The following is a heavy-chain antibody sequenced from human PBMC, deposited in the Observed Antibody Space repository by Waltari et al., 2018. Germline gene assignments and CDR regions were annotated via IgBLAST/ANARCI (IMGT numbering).Heavy chain of an antibody. CDR2: ITHTGKT. Sequence: QVRLDQWGAGLLKPSETLSLTCAVYGGSFSGYYWSWIRRSPEKGLEWIGEITHTGKTNYNPSLMGRITMSVDTSKNQFSLKMTSVTAADTAVYYCARERQLELGRTGVFDPWSRGTPVTVSS. CDR3: ARERQLELGRTGVFDP. CDR1: GGSFSGYY. V-gene: IGHV4-34*01. D-gene: IGHD1-7*01. J-gene: IGHJ5*02.